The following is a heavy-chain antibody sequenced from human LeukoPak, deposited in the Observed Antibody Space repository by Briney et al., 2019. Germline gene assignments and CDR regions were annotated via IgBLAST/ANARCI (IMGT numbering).Heavy chain of an antibody. CDR1: GFTFSSYA. CDR3: AKDDYLNTAHL. V-gene: IGHV3-30*18. J-gene: IGHJ5*02. D-gene: IGHD4-17*01. CDR2: ISYDGSNT. Sequence: GGSLRLSCAASGFTFSSYAMSWVRQAPGKGLAWVAVISYDGSNTYYADSVKSRFTISRDNSKNTLYLQINSLRGEDTATYYCAKDDYLNTAHLWGQGTLVTVSS.